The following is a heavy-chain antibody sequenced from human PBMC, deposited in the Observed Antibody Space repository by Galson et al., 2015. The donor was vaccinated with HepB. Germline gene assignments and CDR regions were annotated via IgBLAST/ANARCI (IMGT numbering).Heavy chain of an antibody. D-gene: IGHD6-13*01. CDR2: ISYDGSNK. CDR1: GFTFSSYG. Sequence: SLRLSCAASGFTFSSYGMHWVRQAPGKGLEWVAVISYDGSNKYYADSVKGRFTISRDNSKNTLYLQMNSLRAEDTAVYYCAKDRAPGYSSSWYAFDIWGQGTMVTVSS. V-gene: IGHV3-30*18. CDR3: AKDRAPGYSSSWYAFDI. J-gene: IGHJ3*02.